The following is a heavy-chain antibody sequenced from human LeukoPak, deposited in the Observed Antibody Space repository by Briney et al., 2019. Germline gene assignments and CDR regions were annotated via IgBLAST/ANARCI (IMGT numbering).Heavy chain of an antibody. CDR2: ISYDGSNK. D-gene: IGHD4-17*01. J-gene: IGHJ4*02. Sequence: GGSLRLSCAASGFTFSSYGMHWVRQAPDKGLEWVAVISYDGSNKYYADSVKGRFTISRDNSKNTLYLQMNSLRAEDTAVYYCAEHYGDYGFDYWGQGTLVTVSS. CDR3: AEHYGDYGFDY. CDR1: GFTFSSYG. V-gene: IGHV3-30*18.